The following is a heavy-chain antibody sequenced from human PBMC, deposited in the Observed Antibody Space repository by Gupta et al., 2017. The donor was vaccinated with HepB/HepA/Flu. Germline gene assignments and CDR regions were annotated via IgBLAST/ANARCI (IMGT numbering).Heavy chain of an antibody. CDR3: VRDKDWAFDS. V-gene: IGHV3-48*02. D-gene: IGHD3/OR15-3a*01. CDR1: GFTFSIYS. J-gene: IGHJ4*02. Sequence: EVQLVESGGGLVQPVGSMRLSCAASGFTFSIYSINWIRQAPGKKLEWVAYISSTYEIWYADSVKGRFTISRDSGKNSLYLQMNSLRDEDTALYYCVRDKDWAFDSWGQGTPVTVSS. CDR2: ISSTYEI.